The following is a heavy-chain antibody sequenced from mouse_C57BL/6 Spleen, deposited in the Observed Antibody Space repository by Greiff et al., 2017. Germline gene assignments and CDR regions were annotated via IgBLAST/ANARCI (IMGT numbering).Heavy chain of an antibody. J-gene: IGHJ4*01. CDR1: GFTFSSYA. Sequence: EVKLQESGGGLVKPGGSLKLSCAASGFTFSSYAMSWVRQTPEKRLEWVATISDGGSYTYYPDNVKGRFTISRDNAKNNLYLQMSHLKSEDTAMYYCARRGDAMDYWGQGTSVTVSS. CDR3: ARRGDAMDY. CDR2: ISDGGSYT. V-gene: IGHV5-4*03.